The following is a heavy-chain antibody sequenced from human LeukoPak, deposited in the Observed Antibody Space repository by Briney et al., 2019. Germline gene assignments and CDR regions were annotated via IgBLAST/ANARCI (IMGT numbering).Heavy chain of an antibody. CDR1: GFTFSSYG. Sequence: GGSLRLSCAAPGFTFSSYGMPWVRQAPGKGLEWVAIISYDGSEKYYADSVKGRFTISRDNSKNTLYLQRNSLRAEDTAVYYCARGPGRSSSYGMDVWGQGTTVTVSS. CDR2: ISYDGSEK. CDR3: ARGPGRSSSYGMDV. J-gene: IGHJ6*02. V-gene: IGHV3-33*05. D-gene: IGHD3-10*01.